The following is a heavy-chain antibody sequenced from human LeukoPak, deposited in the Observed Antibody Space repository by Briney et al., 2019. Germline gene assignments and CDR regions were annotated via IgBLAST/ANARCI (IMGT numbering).Heavy chain of an antibody. D-gene: IGHD2-2*01. CDR1: GYSFTSYW. Sequence: GESLRISCKGSGYSFTSYWISWVRQMPGEGLEWMGRIDPSDSYTNYSPSFQGHVTISADKSISTAYLQWSSLKASDTAMYYCARLGYCSSTSCPIDYWGQGTLVTVSS. J-gene: IGHJ4*02. CDR2: IDPSDSYT. CDR3: ARLGYCSSTSCPIDY. V-gene: IGHV5-10-1*01.